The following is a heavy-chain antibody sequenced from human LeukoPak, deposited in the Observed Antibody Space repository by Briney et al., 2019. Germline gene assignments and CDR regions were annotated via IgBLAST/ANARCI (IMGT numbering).Heavy chain of an antibody. CDR1: GFTFSSYE. D-gene: IGHD2-8*01. CDR3: AREGVGHYYYYYYMDV. J-gene: IGHJ6*03. CDR2: ISSSGSTI. Sequence: GGSLRLSCAASGFTFSSYEMNWVRQAPGKGLEWVSYISSSGSTIYYADSVKGRFTISRDNAKNSLYLQMNSLRVEDTAVYYCAREGVGHYYYYYYMDVWGKGTTVTISS. V-gene: IGHV3-48*03.